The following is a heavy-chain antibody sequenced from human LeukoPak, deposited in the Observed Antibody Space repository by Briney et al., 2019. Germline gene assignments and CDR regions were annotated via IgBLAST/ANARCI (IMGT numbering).Heavy chain of an antibody. Sequence: SVKVSCKASGGTFSSYAISWVRQAPGQGLEWMGGISPIFGTANYAQKFQGRVTITTDESTSTAYMELSSLRSEDTAVYYCARGRCSSTSCYALFYWGQGTLVTVSS. D-gene: IGHD2-2*01. CDR2: ISPIFGTA. CDR1: GGTFSSYA. J-gene: IGHJ4*02. V-gene: IGHV1-69*05. CDR3: ARGRCSSTSCYALFY.